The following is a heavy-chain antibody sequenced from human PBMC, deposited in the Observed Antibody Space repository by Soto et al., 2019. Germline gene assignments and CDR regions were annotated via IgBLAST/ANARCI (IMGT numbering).Heavy chain of an antibody. J-gene: IGHJ4*02. V-gene: IGHV3-7*03. Sequence: QLVESGGGLVQPGGSLRLSCEASGFTFSGYWMSWVRQAPGTGLGWVADIKHDGSVQYYVDSVKGRFTISRDNAKKLLYLQMNGLRAEDTALYYCARATYSNAWYRFDLWGQGTLVTVSS. CDR1: GFTFSGYW. CDR2: IKHDGSVQ. CDR3: ARATYSNAWYRFDL. D-gene: IGHD4-4*01.